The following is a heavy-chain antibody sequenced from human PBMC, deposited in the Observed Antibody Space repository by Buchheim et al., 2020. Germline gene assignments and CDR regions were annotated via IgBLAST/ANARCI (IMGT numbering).Heavy chain of an antibody. V-gene: IGHV4-39*02. CDR3: ARYGSGSFYTGPFDY. CDR1: GGSISSSNYY. D-gene: IGHD3-10*01. CDR2: ISYSGST. Sequence: QLQLQESGPGLVKPSETLSLTWTVSGGSISSSNYYWGWIRQPPGKGLEWIGSISYSGSTYYNPSLKSRVTISVDTSKNHFSLKLSSVAAADTAVFYCARYGSGSFYTGPFDYWGQGTL. J-gene: IGHJ4*02.